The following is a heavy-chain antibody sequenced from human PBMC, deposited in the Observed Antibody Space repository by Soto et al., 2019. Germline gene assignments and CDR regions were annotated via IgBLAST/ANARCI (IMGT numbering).Heavy chain of an antibody. D-gene: IGHD4-4*01. CDR3: VRHKDYINSIRRMDV. J-gene: IGHJ6*02. V-gene: IGHV3-11*01. CDR2: ISRRGITR. CDR1: GFIFTDYY. Sequence: QVQLVESGGGLVKPGGSLRLSCAASGFIFTDYYMGWVRQVPGKGLEWLSYISRRGITRDYADSVKGRFTISRDNPEKTLYLQMHSLRAGDTAIYYFVRHKDYINSIRRMDVWGQGTAVTVSS.